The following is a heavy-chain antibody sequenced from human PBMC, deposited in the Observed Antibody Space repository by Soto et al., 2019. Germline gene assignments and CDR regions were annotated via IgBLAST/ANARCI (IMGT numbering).Heavy chain of an antibody. CDR3: ARDGNNNSFEP. CDR1: GYIFTNFA. CDR2: INAGNGNT. J-gene: IGHJ5*02. D-gene: IGHD1-26*01. V-gene: IGHV1-3*01. Sequence: ASVKVSCKASGYIFTNFAIHWVRRAPGQRLEWMAWINAGNGNTKYSQKFQGRVTITTDTPASTAYMELSSLSSEDTAVYYCARDGNNNSFEPCGQGTLVSVSS.